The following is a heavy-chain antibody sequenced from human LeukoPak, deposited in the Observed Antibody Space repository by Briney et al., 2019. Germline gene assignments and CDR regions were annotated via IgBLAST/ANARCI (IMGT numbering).Heavy chain of an antibody. CDR1: GYTFTSYD. V-gene: IGHV1-8*01. D-gene: IGHD3-10*01. Sequence: GASMKVSCKASGYTFTSYDINWVRQATGQGLEWMGWMNPNSGNTGYAQKFQGRVIMTRNTSISTAYMELSSLRYEDTAVYYCARRGRASEIDYWGQGTLVTVSS. CDR2: MNPNSGNT. CDR3: ARRGRASEIDY. J-gene: IGHJ4*02.